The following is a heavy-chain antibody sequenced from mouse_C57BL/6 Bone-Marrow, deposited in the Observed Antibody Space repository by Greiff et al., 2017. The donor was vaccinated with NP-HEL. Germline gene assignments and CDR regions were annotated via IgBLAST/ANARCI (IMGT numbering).Heavy chain of an antibody. CDR2: SRNKANDYTT. D-gene: IGHD2-3*01. V-gene: IGHV7-1*01. Sequence: EVKLMESGGGLVQSGRSLRLSCATSGFTFSDFYMAWVRQAPGKGLEWIAASRNKANDYTTEYSASVKGRFIVSRDTSQSILYLRMNALRAEDTAIYYCARDAYDGYYLAYWGQGTLVTVSA. J-gene: IGHJ3*01. CDR3: ARDAYDGYYLAY. CDR1: GFTFSDFY.